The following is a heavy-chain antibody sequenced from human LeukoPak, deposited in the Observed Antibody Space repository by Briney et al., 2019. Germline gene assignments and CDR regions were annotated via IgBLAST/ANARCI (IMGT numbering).Heavy chain of an antibody. CDR3: ARDKSYDSSGFDY. CDR1: GFTFSSYS. Sequence: PGGSLRLSCAASGFTFSSYSMNWVRQAPEKGLEWVSSISSSSSYIYYADSVKGRFTISRDNAKNSLYLQMNSLRAEDTAVYYCARDKSYDSSGFDYWGQGTLVTVSS. J-gene: IGHJ4*02. D-gene: IGHD3-22*01. CDR2: ISSSSSYI. V-gene: IGHV3-21*01.